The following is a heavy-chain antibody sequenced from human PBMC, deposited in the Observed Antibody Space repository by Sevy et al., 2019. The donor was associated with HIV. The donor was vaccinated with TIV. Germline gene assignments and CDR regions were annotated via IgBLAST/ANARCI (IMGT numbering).Heavy chain of an antibody. J-gene: IGHJ5*02. V-gene: IGHV1-18*01. D-gene: IGHD2-15*01. CDR3: ARAAYCSGGSCYPFGFDP. Sequence: ASVKVSCKASGYTFTSYGISWVRQAPGQGLEWMGWISAYNGNTNYAQKLQGRVTMTTDTSTSTAYMGLRSLRSDDTAVYYCARAAYCSGGSCYPFGFDPWGQGTLVTVSS. CDR1: GYTFTSYG. CDR2: ISAYNGNT.